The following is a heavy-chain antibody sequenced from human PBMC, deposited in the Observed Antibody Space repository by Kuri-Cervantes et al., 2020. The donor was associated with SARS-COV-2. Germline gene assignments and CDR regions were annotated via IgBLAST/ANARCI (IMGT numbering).Heavy chain of an antibody. J-gene: IGHJ5*02. CDR1: GYTFTSYD. CDR3: ARDKDFWSGPGVNWFDP. V-gene: IGHV1-18*01. D-gene: IGHD3-3*01. Sequence: ASVKVSCKTSGYTFTSYDITWVRQATGQGLEWMGWISAYNGNTNYAQKLQGRVTMTTDTSTSTAYMELRSLRSDDTAVYYCARDKDFWSGPGVNWFDPWGQGTLVTVSS. CDR2: ISAYNGNT.